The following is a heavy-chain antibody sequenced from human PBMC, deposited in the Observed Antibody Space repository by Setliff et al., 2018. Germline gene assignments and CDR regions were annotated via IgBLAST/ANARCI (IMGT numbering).Heavy chain of an antibody. V-gene: IGHV4-38-2*02. Sequence: SETLSLTCTVSGYSISSGYIWGWIRQPPGKGLEWIGHIYIGGSANYNPSLKSRVTMSIGTSKNQFSLKLNSVTAADMAVYYCAREQWLDPPGYYYMDVWAKGTTVTVSS. CDR1: GYSISSGY. D-gene: IGHD6-19*01. CDR3: AREQWLDPPGYYYMDV. CDR2: IYIGGSA. J-gene: IGHJ6*03.